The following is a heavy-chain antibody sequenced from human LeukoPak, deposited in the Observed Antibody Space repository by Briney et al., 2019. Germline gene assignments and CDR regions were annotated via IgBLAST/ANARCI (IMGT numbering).Heavy chain of an antibody. CDR3: ARIGFGELLYTPFDP. CDR2: ISSSSSYI. V-gene: IGHV3-21*01. Sequence: PGGSLRLSCAASGFTFSSYSMNWVRQAPGKGLEWVSSISSSSSYIYYADSVKGRFTISRDNAKNSLYLQMNSLRAEDTAVYYCARIGFGELLYTPFDPWGQGTLVTVSS. CDR1: GFTFSSYS. J-gene: IGHJ5*02. D-gene: IGHD3-10*01.